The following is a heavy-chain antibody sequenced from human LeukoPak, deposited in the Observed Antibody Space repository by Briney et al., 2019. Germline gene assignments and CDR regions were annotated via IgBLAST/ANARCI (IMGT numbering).Heavy chain of an antibody. D-gene: IGHD6-19*01. V-gene: IGHV1-8*02. CDR1: GYTFTSYD. CDR3: ARDSRRLVSSPYPRQVSAVASDY. CDR2: MNPNSGNT. Sequence: ASVKVSCKASGYTFTSYDINWVRQATGQGLEWMGWMNPNSGNTGYAQKFQGRVTMTRDTSISTACMELSRLRSDDTAVYYCARDSRRLVSSPYPRQVSAVASDYWGQGTLVTVSS. J-gene: IGHJ4*02.